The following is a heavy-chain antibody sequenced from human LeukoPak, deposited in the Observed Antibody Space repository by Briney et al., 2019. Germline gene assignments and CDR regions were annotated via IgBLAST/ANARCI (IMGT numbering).Heavy chain of an antibody. D-gene: IGHD3-9*01. J-gene: IGHJ6*02. CDR3: ARAVCGTIFWRPYYYYGMDV. Sequence: SETLSLTCAVYGGSFSGYYWSWIRQPPGKGLEWIGEINHSGSTNYNPSLKSRVIISVDTSKNQFSLKLSSVTAADTAVYYCARAVCGTIFWRPYYYYGMDVWGQGTTVTVSS. V-gene: IGHV4-34*01. CDR2: INHSGST. CDR1: GGSFSGYY.